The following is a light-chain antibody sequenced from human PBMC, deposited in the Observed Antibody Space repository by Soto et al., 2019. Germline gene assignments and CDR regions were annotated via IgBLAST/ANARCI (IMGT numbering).Light chain of an antibody. V-gene: IGKV1-13*02. CDR3: QQFNSHPFT. Sequence: AIQLTQSPSSLSASVGDRVTITCRASQGISSALAWYQHQPGKAPRLLIYAASSLESGVPSRFSGSGSGTDFTLTISSLQPEDFATYYYQQFNSHPFTFGPGTKLDVK. J-gene: IGKJ3*01. CDR2: AAS. CDR1: QGISSA.